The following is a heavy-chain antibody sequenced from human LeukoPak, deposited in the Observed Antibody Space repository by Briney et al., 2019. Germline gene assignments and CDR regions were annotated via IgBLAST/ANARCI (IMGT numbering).Heavy chain of an antibody. CDR1: GGSFSSHY. CDR2: MSDSVTS. D-gene: IGHD5-18*01. V-gene: IGHV4-59*11. CDR3: ATIKRGYPFGYFDF. J-gene: IGHJ4*02. Sequence: SETLSLTCTVSGGSFSSHYWSWIRQSPGKGLEWIAYMFDSVTSKDNMSDSVTSKDNPSLKSRLTLSADTSKNQFSLRLSYVTAADTAVYYCATIKRGYPFGYFDFWGQGILVTVSS.